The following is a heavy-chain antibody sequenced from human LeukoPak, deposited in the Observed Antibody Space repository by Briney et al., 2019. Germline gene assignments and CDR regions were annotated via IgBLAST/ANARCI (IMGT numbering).Heavy chain of an antibody. CDR1: GFTFSTYW. CDR3: ARDRAVAGLFDN. D-gene: IGHD6-19*01. Sequence: PGGSLRLSCAASGFTFSTYWMTWVRQTPGKGLEWVANIKEDGGEQNYADSVEGRFTISRDNTKNSVFLQMNSLRAEDTAVYYCARDRAVAGLFDNWGQGTLVTVSS. V-gene: IGHV3-7*01. J-gene: IGHJ4*02. CDR2: IKEDGGEQ.